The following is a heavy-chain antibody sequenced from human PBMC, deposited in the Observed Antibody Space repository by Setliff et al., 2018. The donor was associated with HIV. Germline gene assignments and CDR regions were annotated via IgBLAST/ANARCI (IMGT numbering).Heavy chain of an antibody. CDR3: ARGNPDYDILTGFWSHSFDY. CDR1: GDSISSYY. D-gene: IGHD3-9*01. J-gene: IGHJ4*02. Sequence: SETLSLTCTVSGDSISSYYWTWIRQPPGKGLDRLGNIYYSGSTNFNPSLKGRVTTSLDSSKNQFSLKLNSVAAADTAIYYCARGNPDYDILTGFWSHSFDYWGRGTLVTVSS. V-gene: IGHV4-59*01. CDR2: IYYSGST.